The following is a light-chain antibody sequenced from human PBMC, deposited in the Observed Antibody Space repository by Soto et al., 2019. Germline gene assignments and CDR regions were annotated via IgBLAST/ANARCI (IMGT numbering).Light chain of an antibody. CDR3: SSYADTNNLV. CDR1: SSDIGGYNF. CDR2: EVN. V-gene: IGLV2-8*01. J-gene: IGLJ2*01. Sequence: QSALTQPPSASGSPGQSVTISCTGTSSDIGGYNFVSWYQQHPGKAHKLMIDEVNKRPSGVPDRFSGSKSGNTASLTVSGLQAEDEADYYCSSYADTNNLVFGGGTKLTVL.